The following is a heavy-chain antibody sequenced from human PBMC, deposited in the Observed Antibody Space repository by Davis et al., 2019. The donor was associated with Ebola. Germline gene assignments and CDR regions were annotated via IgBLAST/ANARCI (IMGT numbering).Heavy chain of an antibody. Sequence: ASVKVSCKASGGTFTSYAMHWVRQAPGQRLEWMGWINAGNGNTKYSQKFQGRVTITRDTSASTAYMELSSLRSEDTAVYYCARRDDFWSGYSHFDYWGQGTLVTVSS. V-gene: IGHV1-3*01. D-gene: IGHD3-3*01. CDR1: GGTFTSYA. CDR3: ARRDDFWSGYSHFDY. CDR2: INAGNGNT. J-gene: IGHJ4*02.